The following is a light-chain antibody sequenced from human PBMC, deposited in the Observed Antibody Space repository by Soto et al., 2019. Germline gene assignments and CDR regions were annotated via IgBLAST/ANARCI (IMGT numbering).Light chain of an antibody. CDR3: HQYVTSPYT. CDR1: QSVSNNY. Sequence: EIVLTQSPGTLSLSPGERATLSCRASQSVSNNYLAWYQQKPGQAPRLLIYGASNRATGIPDRFSGSGSGTDFTLTISRLEPEDFAVFYCHQYVTSPYTFGQGTSLEI. V-gene: IGKV3-20*01. J-gene: IGKJ2*01. CDR2: GAS.